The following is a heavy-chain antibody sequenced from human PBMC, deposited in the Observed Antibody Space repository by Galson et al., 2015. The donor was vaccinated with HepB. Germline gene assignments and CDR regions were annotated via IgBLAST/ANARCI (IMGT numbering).Heavy chain of an antibody. J-gene: IGHJ4*02. CDR3: ARDSPPSSGPIEY. Sequence: SVKVSCKASGYTFTSYGISWVRQAPGQGLEWMGWISAYNGNTNYAQKLQGRVTMTRDTSTSTVYTELSSLRSEDTAVYYCARDSPPSSGPIEYWGQGTLVTVSS. CDR2: ISAYNGNT. D-gene: IGHD2-15*01. CDR1: GYTFTSYG. V-gene: IGHV1-18*01.